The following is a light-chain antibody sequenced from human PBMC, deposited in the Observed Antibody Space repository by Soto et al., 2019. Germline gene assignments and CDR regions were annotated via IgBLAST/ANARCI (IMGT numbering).Light chain of an antibody. V-gene: IGLV2-8*01. CDR3: SSYAGSSLGV. CDR2: EVS. Sequence: QSALTQPPSASGSPGQSVTISCTRASSDVGAYNYVSWYQQHPGKAPKLMIYEVSKRPSGVPDRFSGSKSGNTASLTVSGLQAEDEADYYCSSYAGSSLGVFGTGTKVTVL. CDR1: SSDVGAYNY. J-gene: IGLJ1*01.